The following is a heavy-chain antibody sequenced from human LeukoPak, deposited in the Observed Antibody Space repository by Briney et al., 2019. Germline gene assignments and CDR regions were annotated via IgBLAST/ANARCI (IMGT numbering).Heavy chain of an antibody. V-gene: IGHV1-8*01. CDR2: MNPNSGNT. CDR1: GYTFTSYD. Sequence: GASVKVSCKASGYTFTSYDINWVRQATGQGLEWMGWMNPNSGNTGYAQKFQGRVTMTRNTSISTAYMELSSLRSEDTAVYYCARGVGDSSSWTLDFWGYYYYMDVWGKGTTVTISS. D-gene: IGHD6-13*01. CDR3: ARGVGDSSSWTLDFWGYYYYMDV. J-gene: IGHJ6*03.